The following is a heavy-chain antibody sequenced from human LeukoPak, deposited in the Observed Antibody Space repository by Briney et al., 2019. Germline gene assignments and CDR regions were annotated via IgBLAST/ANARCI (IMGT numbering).Heavy chain of an antibody. CDR1: GFIFSRYG. V-gene: IGHV3-30*02. Sequence: PGGSLRLSCAASGFIFSRYGMHWVSQAPGKRVEGVAFIHYDGSKRDYGESVKRRFTISRDNSKKTLCLQMSSLRVEDTAVYYCAKDLAMYSYVHYFDSWGQGALLTVSS. D-gene: IGHD5-18*01. CDR2: IHYDGSKR. CDR3: AKDLAMYSYVHYFDS. J-gene: IGHJ4*02.